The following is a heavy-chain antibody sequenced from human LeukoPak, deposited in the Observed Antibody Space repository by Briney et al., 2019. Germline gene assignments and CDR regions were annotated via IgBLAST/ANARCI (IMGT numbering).Heavy chain of an antibody. CDR3: TRVGEGYDILTGYYPYPPFDC. Sequence: GGSLRLSCTASGFTFGDYAMSWFRQAPGKGLEWVGFIRSKAYGGTTEYAASVKGRFTISRDDSKSIAYLQMNSLKTEDTAVYYCTRVGEGYDILTGYYPYPPFDCWGQGTLVTVSS. V-gene: IGHV3-49*03. CDR2: IRSKAYGGTT. D-gene: IGHD3-9*01. J-gene: IGHJ4*02. CDR1: GFTFGDYA.